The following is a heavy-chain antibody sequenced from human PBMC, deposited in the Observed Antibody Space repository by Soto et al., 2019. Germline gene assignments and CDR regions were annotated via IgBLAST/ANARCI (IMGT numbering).Heavy chain of an antibody. Sequence: GGSLRRSCEASGFVFTNFWMHCVRHVPGKGLVWVARIDTSGHSTNYAESVKGRFTISRDNAKNTVSLQMNSLRVEDTGVYYCAKDSWYFDLWSQGSQVTVSS. CDR2: IDTSGHST. J-gene: IGHJ4*02. CDR3: AKDSWYFDL. CDR1: GFVFTNFW. D-gene: IGHD6-13*01. V-gene: IGHV3-74*01.